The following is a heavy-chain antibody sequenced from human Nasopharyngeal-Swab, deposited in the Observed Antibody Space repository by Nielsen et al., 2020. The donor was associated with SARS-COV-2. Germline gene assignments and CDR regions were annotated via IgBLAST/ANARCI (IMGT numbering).Heavy chain of an antibody. CDR1: GFTFSTYD. CDR2: IGAGGDT. D-gene: IGHD1-26*01. J-gene: IGHJ3*02. Sequence: GGSLRLSCAASGFTFSTYDMHWVRQATGKGLEWVSGIGAGGDTYYAGSVQGRFSISRENAKNSVYLQMNSLRAEDTAVYYCARGGSGNAFDIWGQGTMVTVSS. CDR3: ARGGSGNAFDI. V-gene: IGHV3-13*01.